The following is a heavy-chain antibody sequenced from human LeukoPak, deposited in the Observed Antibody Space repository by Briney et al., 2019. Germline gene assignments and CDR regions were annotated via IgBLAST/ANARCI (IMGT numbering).Heavy chain of an antibody. V-gene: IGHV3-7*03. J-gene: IGHJ4*02. Sequence: GGSLRLSCAASGFTFSSYWMTWVRQAPGRGLEWVANIKQDGSETYYVDSVKGRFTISRDNAKNSLYLQMNSLRAEDTAVYYCAKPPGDYAYFDYWGQGTLVTVSP. CDR1: GFTFSSYW. CDR3: AKPPGDYAYFDY. D-gene: IGHD4-17*01. CDR2: IKQDGSET.